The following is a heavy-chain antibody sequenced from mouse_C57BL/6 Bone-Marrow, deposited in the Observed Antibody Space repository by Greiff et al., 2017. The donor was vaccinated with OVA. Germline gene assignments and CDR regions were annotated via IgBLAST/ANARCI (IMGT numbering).Heavy chain of an antibody. CDR1: GYTFTDYE. Sequence: QVQLQQSGAELVRPGASVTLSCKASGYTFTDYEMHWVKQTPVHGLEWIGAIDPETGGTAYNQKFKGKAILTADKSSSKAYMELRSLTSEDSAVYYCTKAPYDYDAAYWGQGTLVTVSA. J-gene: IGHJ3*01. D-gene: IGHD2-4*01. V-gene: IGHV1-15*01. CDR3: TKAPYDYDAAY. CDR2: IDPETGGT.